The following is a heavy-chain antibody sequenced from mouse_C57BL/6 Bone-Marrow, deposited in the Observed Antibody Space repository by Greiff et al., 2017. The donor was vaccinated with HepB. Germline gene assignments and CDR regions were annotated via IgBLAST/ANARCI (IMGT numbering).Heavy chain of an antibody. J-gene: IGHJ2*01. V-gene: IGHV1-50*01. CDR2: IDPSDSYT. CDR1: GYTFTSYW. Sequence: VQLQQPGAELVKPGASVKLSCKASGYTFTSYWMQWVKQRPGQGLEWIGEIDPSDSYTNYNEKFKSKATLTVDTSSSTAYMQLSSLTSEDSAVYYCASGRYFDYWGQGTTLTVSS. CDR3: ASGRYFDY.